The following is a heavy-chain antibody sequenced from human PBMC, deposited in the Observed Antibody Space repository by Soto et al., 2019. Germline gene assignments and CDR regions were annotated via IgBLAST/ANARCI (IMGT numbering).Heavy chain of an antibody. CDR1: GASISTYY. CDR3: ARSRGGYFDY. V-gene: IGHV4-59*01. D-gene: IGHD3-22*01. J-gene: IGHJ4*02. Sequence: QVQLQESGPGLVKPSETLSLTCTVSGASISTYYWSWIRQPPGKGLEWIGYIYYSGSTNYNPSLKSRVPPSVDTSKNPFSLKLSSVTAADTAVYYCARSRGGYFDYWGQGTLVTVSS. CDR2: IYYSGST.